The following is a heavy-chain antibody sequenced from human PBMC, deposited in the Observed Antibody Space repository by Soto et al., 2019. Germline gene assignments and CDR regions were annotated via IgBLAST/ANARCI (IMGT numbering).Heavy chain of an antibody. J-gene: IGHJ5*02. CDR3: ASRYSSSWYWFDP. CDR2: IYYSGST. Sequence: PSETLSLTCTVSGGSISSYYWSWFRQPPGKGLEWIGYIYYSGSTSYNPSLKSRVSISLDTSKKQFSLKLSSVTAADTAVYYCASRYSSSWYWFDPWGQGTLVTVSS. V-gene: IGHV4-59*08. CDR1: GGSISSYY. D-gene: IGHD6-13*01.